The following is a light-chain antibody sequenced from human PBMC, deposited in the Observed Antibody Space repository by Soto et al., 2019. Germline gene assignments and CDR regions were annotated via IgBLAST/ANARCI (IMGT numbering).Light chain of an antibody. J-gene: IGKJ1*01. CDR2: DAT. Sequence: DIQMTQSPSTLSASVGDRVTITCRASQSIDRWLAWYQHKPGKAPKVLIWDATTLHRGVPSRFSGSRSGTEFTLTISSLQPEDFAVYYCQQYGTALWTFGQGTKVEIK. V-gene: IGKV1-5*01. CDR3: QQYGTALWT. CDR1: QSIDRW.